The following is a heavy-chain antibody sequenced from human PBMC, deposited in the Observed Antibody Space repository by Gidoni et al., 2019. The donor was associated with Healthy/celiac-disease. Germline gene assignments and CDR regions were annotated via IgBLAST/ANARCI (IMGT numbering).Heavy chain of an antibody. D-gene: IGHD5-18*01. Sequence: EVQLVESGGCLVQPGGSLRLSCASSVFTFSSYWMHWVRQAPGKGLVWVSRINSDGSSTSYADSVKGRFTISRDNAKNTLYLQMNSLRAEDTAVYYCARDPADTAMGVIDYWGQGTLVTVSS. CDR3: ARDPADTAMGVIDY. V-gene: IGHV3-74*01. CDR2: INSDGSST. CDR1: VFTFSSYW. J-gene: IGHJ4*02.